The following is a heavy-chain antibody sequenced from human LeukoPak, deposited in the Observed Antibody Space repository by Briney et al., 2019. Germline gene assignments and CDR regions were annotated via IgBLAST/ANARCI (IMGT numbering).Heavy chain of an antibody. CDR1: GYTFTSYY. Sequence: GASVKVSCKASGYTFTSYYMHWVRQAPGQGLEWMGIINPSGGSTTYAQKFQGRVTMTRDTSTSTFYMELSSLRSEDTALYYCARESGLRPGGRFDPWGQGTLVTVSS. D-gene: IGHD3-3*01. J-gene: IGHJ5*02. V-gene: IGHV1-46*01. CDR3: ARESGLRPGGRFDP. CDR2: INPSGGST.